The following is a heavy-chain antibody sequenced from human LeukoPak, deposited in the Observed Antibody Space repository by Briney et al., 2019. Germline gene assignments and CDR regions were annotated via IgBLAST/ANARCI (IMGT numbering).Heavy chain of an antibody. CDR3: ARGLGYCSSTSCYTLDNWFDP. D-gene: IGHD2-2*02. J-gene: IGHJ5*02. Sequence: SETLSLTCAVYGGSFSGYYWGWIRQPPGKGLEWIGSIYHSGSTYYNPSLKSRVTIPVDTSKNQFSLKLSSVTAADTAVYYCARGLGYCSSTSCYTLDNWFDPWGQGTLVTVSS. CDR1: GGSFSGYY. CDR2: IYHSGST. V-gene: IGHV4-38-2*01.